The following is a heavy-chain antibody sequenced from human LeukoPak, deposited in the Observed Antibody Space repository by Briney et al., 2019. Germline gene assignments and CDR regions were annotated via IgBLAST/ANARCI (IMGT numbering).Heavy chain of an antibody. CDR3: ARKDGGF. J-gene: IGHJ4*02. D-gene: IGHD4-23*01. Sequence: SETLSLTCTVSGASISSYFWTWIRQPAGKGLEWIGRIYTSGSTDYNPSLKSRVTMSLDTSRNQFFLKLSTVTAADTAVYYCARKDGGFWGQGTLVTVSS. CDR2: IYTSGST. V-gene: IGHV4-4*07. CDR1: GASISSYF.